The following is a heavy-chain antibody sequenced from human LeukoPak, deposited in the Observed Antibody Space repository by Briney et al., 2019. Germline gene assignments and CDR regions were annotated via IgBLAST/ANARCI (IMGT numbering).Heavy chain of an antibody. CDR2: IYTGGNT. CDR3: ARALIYSPNWFDP. J-gene: IGHJ5*02. D-gene: IGHD4-11*01. Sequence: GGSLRLSCAGSGFTVSSNYMSWVRQAPGKGLEWVSVIYTGGNTYYADSVKGRFTISRDNSKNTLYLQMNSLRAEDTAVYYCARALIYSPNWFDPWGQGTLVTVSS. V-gene: IGHV3-66*01. CDR1: GFTVSSNY.